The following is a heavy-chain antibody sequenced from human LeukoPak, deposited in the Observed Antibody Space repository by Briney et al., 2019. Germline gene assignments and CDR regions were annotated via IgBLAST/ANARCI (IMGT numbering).Heavy chain of an antibody. Sequence: GGSLRLSCVASGISFSDYGMNWLYGMNWVRQAPGKGLEWVSYISNSGSYIYYADSVKGRFTISRDNARNTLYLQMSSLRAEDTAVYYCATPGSGWDVDYFDTWGQGTLVTVSS. CDR2: ISNSGSYI. D-gene: IGHD6-19*01. CDR1: GISFSDYG. J-gene: IGHJ4*02. V-gene: IGHV3-21*01. CDR3: ATPGSGWDVDYFDT.